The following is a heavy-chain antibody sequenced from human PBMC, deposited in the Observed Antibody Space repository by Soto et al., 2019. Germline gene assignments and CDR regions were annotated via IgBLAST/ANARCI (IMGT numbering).Heavy chain of an antibody. Sequence: PGGSLRLSCAASGFTFSSYGMHWVRQAPGKGLEWVAVIWYDGSNKYYADSVKGRFTISRDNSKNTLYLQMNSLRAEDTAVYYCARDPPWEGYYYYGMDAWGQGTTVTVSS. V-gene: IGHV3-33*01. J-gene: IGHJ6*02. CDR3: ARDPPWEGYYYYGMDA. D-gene: IGHD1-26*01. CDR1: GFTFSSYG. CDR2: IWYDGSNK.